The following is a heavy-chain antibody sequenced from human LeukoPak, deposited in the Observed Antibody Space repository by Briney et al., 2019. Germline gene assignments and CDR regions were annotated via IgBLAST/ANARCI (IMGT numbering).Heavy chain of an antibody. Sequence: SETLSLTCAVYGGSFSGYYWSWIRQPPGKGLEWIGEINHSGSTNYNPSLKSRVTISVDTSKNQFSLKLSSVTAADTAVYYCASTGALAAAGTRRDYYYYYYMDVWGKGTTVTVSS. V-gene: IGHV4-34*01. D-gene: IGHD6-13*01. J-gene: IGHJ6*03. CDR3: ASTGALAAAGTRRDYYYYYYMDV. CDR2: INHSGST. CDR1: GGSFSGYY.